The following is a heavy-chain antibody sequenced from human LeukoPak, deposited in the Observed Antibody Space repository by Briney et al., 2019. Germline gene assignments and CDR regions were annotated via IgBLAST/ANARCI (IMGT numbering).Heavy chain of an antibody. CDR3: ARERCLELRRCYFDF. V-gene: IGHV3-21*01. J-gene: IGHJ4*02. CDR1: GFTFSSYS. Sequence: GGSLRLSCAASGFTFSSYSMNWVRQAPGKGLERVSSISSGSTYIYYADSLKGRFTISRDNAKNSLYLQMNSLRAEDTAVYYCARERCLELRRCYFDFWGQGTLVTVSS. CDR2: ISSGSTYI. D-gene: IGHD1-7*01.